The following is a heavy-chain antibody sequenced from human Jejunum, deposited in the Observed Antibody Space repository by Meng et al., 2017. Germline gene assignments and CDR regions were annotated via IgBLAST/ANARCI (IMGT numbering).Heavy chain of an antibody. Sequence: SETLSLTCTVSGDSISTYYWSWLRQPPGKGLEWIGYIYHSGTTNYNPSLKSRVTISLDSSQNQLSLDLSSVLAADTAVYYCARSTAFDVYQIWGQGKMVTVSS. D-gene: IGHD2-8*01. CDR3: ARSTAFDVYQI. V-gene: IGHV4-59*13. J-gene: IGHJ3*02. CDR1: GDSISTYY. CDR2: IYHSGTT.